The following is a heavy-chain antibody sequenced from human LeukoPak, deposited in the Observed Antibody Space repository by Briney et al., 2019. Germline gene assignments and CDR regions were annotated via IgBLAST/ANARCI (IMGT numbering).Heavy chain of an antibody. Sequence: SETLSLTCAVSGGSISSDNWWSWVRQPPGKGLEWIGEIYHSGSTNYNPSLKSRVTMSVDKSKNQFSLKLSSVTAADTAVYYCVRDVGRGTAISFWGQGTLVTVSS. CDR3: VRDVGRGTAISF. CDR2: IYHSGST. J-gene: IGHJ4*02. CDR1: GGSISSDNW. D-gene: IGHD2-21*02. V-gene: IGHV4-4*02.